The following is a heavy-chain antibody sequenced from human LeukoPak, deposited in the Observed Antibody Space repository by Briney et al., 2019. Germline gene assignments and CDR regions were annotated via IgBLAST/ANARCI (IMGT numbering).Heavy chain of an antibody. D-gene: IGHD5-12*01. J-gene: IGHJ4*02. V-gene: IGHV4-34*01. CDR1: GGSFSGYY. Sequence: SETLSLTCAVYGGSFSGYYWSWIRQPPGKGLEWIGEINHSGSTNYNPSLKSRVTISVDTSKNQFSLKLSSVTAADTAVYYCASLAYSGYETFDYWGQGTLVTVSS. CDR2: INHSGST. CDR3: ASLAYSGYETFDY.